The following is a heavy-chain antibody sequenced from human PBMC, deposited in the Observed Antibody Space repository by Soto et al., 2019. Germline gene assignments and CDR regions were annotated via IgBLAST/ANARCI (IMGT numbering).Heavy chain of an antibody. CDR1: GFTFSSYA. CDR2: ISYDGSNK. V-gene: IGHV3-30-3*01. J-gene: IGHJ3*02. D-gene: IGHD6-19*01. Sequence: QVQLVESGGGVVQPGRSLRLSCAASGFTFSSYAMHWVRQAPGKGLEWVAVISYDGSNKYYADSVKGRFTISRDNSKNTLYLQMNSLRAEDTAVYSSARERSSGWYIPGDAFDIWGQGTMVTVSS. CDR3: ARERSSGWYIPGDAFDI.